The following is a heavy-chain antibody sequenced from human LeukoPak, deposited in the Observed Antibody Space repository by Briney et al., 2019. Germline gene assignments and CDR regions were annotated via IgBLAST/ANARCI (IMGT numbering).Heavy chain of an antibody. J-gene: IGHJ3*02. Sequence: SETLSLTCTVSGGSISSYYWSWIRQPPGKGLEWIGYIYYSGSTYYNPSLKSRVTISVDTSKNQFSLKLSSVTAADTAVYYCARASLYYYDSSGYPPPTDAFDIWGQGTMVTVSS. CDR3: ARASLYYYDSSGYPPPTDAFDI. V-gene: IGHV4-59*08. D-gene: IGHD3-22*01. CDR1: GGSISSYY. CDR2: IYYSGST.